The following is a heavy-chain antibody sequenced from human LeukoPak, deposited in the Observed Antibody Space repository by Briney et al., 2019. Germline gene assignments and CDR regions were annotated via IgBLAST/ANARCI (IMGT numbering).Heavy chain of an antibody. V-gene: IGHV3-30-3*01. CDR1: GFTFSSYA. J-gene: IGHJ3*02. D-gene: IGHD3-10*02. CDR3: RLFQAGSDAFDI. Sequence: GGSLRLSCAASGFTFSSYAMHWVRQAPGKGLERVAVISYDGSNKYYADSVKGRFTISRDNSKNALYLQMNSLRAEDTAVYYCRLFQAGSDAFDIWGQGTMVTVSS. CDR2: ISYDGSNK.